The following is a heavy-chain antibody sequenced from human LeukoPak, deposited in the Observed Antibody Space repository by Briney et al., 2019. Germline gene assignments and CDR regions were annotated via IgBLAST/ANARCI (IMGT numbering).Heavy chain of an antibody. CDR1: GFAFSSCW. D-gene: IGHD6-25*01. J-gene: IGHJ3*02. CDR3: TTVVGGYYPPVDGLDI. Sequence: GGSLRLSCAASGFAFSSCWMHWVRQAPGKGLLWVARINRDGSDSSYADSVKGRFTISRDNAKNTLYLQMDSLRAEDTAVYYCTTVVGGYYPPVDGLDIWGQGTMVTVSS. V-gene: IGHV3-74*01. CDR2: INRDGSDS.